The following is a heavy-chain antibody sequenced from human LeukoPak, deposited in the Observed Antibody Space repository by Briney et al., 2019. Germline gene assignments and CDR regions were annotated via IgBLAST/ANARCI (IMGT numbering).Heavy chain of an antibody. J-gene: IGHJ4*02. CDR2: IKQDGSEI. D-gene: IGHD6-19*01. CDR1: GFTFSSYG. V-gene: IGHV3-7*01. Sequence: LPGGSLRLSCAASGFTFSSYGMSWVRQAPGKGLEWVANIKQDGSEIYYLDSVKGRFTISRDNAKNSLYLQMNSLRVEDTAVYYCATIEAVRFHYWGQGTLVTVSS. CDR3: ATIEAVRFHY.